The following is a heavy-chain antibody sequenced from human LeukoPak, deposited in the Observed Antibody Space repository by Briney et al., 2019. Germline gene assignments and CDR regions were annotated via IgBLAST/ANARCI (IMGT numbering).Heavy chain of an antibody. CDR1: GGSFSGYY. CDR2: INHSGGT. D-gene: IGHD3-10*01. V-gene: IGHV4-34*01. CDR3: ASYKDA. Sequence: SETLSLTCAVYGGSFSGYYWSWIRQPPGKGLEWIGEINHSGGTNYNPSLKSRVTISVDTSKNQFSLKLSSVTAADTAVYYCASYKDAWGQGTLVTVSS. J-gene: IGHJ5*02.